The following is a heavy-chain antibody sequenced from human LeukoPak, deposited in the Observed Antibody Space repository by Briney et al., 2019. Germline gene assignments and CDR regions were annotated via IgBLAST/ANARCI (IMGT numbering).Heavy chain of an antibody. CDR3: ARAYYDSSGYDDAFDI. J-gene: IGHJ3*02. Sequence: KPSETLSLTCAVSGGSISSGGYSWSWIRQPPGKGLEWIGYIYHSGSTYYNPSLKSRVTISVDRSKNQFSLKLSSVTAADTAVYYCARAYYDSSGYDDAFDIWGQGTMVTVSS. D-gene: IGHD3-22*01. V-gene: IGHV4-30-2*01. CDR2: IYHSGST. CDR1: GGSISSGGYS.